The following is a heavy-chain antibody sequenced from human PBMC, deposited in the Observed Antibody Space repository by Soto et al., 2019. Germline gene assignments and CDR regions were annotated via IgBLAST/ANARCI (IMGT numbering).Heavy chain of an antibody. V-gene: IGHV3-66*01. CDR3: ARDPRIAAAGAPFDY. J-gene: IGHJ4*02. D-gene: IGHD6-13*01. Sequence: PGGSLRLSCAASGFTVSNHYMSWVRQAPGKGLEWVAIIYTRGDTYYTDSVKGRFTISRDNSKNTLYLQMNSLRADDTAIYYCARDPRIAAAGAPFDYWGQGTLVTVSS. CDR1: GFTVSNHY. CDR2: IYTRGDT.